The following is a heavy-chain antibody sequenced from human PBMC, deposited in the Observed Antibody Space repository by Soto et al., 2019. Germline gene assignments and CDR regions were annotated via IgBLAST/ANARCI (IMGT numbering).Heavy chain of an antibody. V-gene: IGHV1-46*01. CDR1: GFIFTNFY. D-gene: IGHD3-3*01. CDR2: INPSAGYT. Sequence: ASVKVSCKASGFIFTNFYIHWVRQAPGQGLEWMGIINPSAGYTTYSQNFRGRVTMTRDTSTGTIYMELSSLRSGDTAVYYCARGPPFGRWGQGTLVTVSS. J-gene: IGHJ4*02. CDR3: ARGPPFGR.